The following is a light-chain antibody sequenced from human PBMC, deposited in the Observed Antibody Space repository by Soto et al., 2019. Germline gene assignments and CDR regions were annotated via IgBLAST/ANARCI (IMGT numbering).Light chain of an antibody. CDR3: QQRSNWLPIT. V-gene: IGKV3-15*01. CDR2: GAS. Sequence: EIVMTQYPDTLSVSPGDTVTLSCRDRQSVRTNLAWYQHKPVQSPRLLXYGASTRATGIPVRFSGSGSGTDLTLTISSLETEDFAVYYCQQRSNWLPITFGQGTRLEIK. J-gene: IGKJ5*01. CDR1: QSVRTN.